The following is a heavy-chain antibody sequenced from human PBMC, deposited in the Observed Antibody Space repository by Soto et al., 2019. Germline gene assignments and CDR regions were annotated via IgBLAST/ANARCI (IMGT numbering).Heavy chain of an antibody. J-gene: IGHJ5*02. Sequence: GGSQRLSCAASGLTFRSYAMSWVRQAPGKGLEWVSAISGSGGSTYYADSVKGRFTISRDNSKDTLYLQMNSLRAEDTAVYYCAKTVVPAAMQYNWFDPWGEGTLVTVSS. CDR1: GLTFRSYA. V-gene: IGHV3-23*01. CDR2: ISGSGGST. D-gene: IGHD2-2*01. CDR3: AKTVVPAAMQYNWFDP.